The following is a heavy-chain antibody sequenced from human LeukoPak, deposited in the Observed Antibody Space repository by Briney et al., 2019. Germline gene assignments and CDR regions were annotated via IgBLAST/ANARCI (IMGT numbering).Heavy chain of an antibody. J-gene: IGHJ6*03. CDR3: ARGGSLYDASYSYYLDV. V-gene: IGHV3-13*01. CDR2: IDTAVDR. D-gene: IGHD2/OR15-2a*01. Sequence: GGSLRLSCAASGFTFRNYDMHWVRQASGQGLEWVSAIDTAVDRSYPVSLKGRFTISRENAKNSLILQMNNVRAGDAAVYYCARGGSLYDASYSYYLDVWGKGTRVTVSS. CDR1: GFTFRNYD.